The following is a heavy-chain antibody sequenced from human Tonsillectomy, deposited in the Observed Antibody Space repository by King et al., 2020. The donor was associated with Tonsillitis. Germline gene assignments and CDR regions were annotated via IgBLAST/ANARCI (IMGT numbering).Heavy chain of an antibody. D-gene: IGHD3-22*01. J-gene: IGHJ3*02. V-gene: IGHV3-15*07. CDR2: IKSKTDGGTT. CDR3: TTGNYYYYDSSGYWSHAFDI. Sequence: VQLVESGGGLVKPGGSLRLSCAASGFTFSNAWMNWVRQAPGKGLEWVGRIKSKTDGGTTDYAAPVKGRFTISRDDSKNTLYLQMNSLKTEDTAVYYCTTGNYYYYDSSGYWSHAFDIWGQGTMVTVSS. CDR1: GFTFSNAW.